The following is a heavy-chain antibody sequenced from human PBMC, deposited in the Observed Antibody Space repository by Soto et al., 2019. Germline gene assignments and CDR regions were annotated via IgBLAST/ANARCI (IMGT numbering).Heavy chain of an antibody. Sequence: GASVKVSCKTSGYTFTSYGISWVRQAPGQGLEWMGWISAYNGNTNYAQKLQGRVTMTTDTSTSTAYMELRSLRSDDTAVYYCASAAEHAYWFDPWGQGTLVTVSS. V-gene: IGHV1-18*01. J-gene: IGHJ5*02. CDR1: GYTFTSYG. D-gene: IGHD1-26*01. CDR2: ISAYNGNT. CDR3: ASAAEHAYWFDP.